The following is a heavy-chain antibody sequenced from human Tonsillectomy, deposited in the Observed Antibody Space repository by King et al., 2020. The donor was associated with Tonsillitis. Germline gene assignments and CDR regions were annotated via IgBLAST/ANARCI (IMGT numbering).Heavy chain of an antibody. D-gene: IGHD1-26*01. CDR1: GYTFTSYY. J-gene: IGHJ4*02. V-gene: IGHV1-46*01. CDR3: ARDRLIWNRTGRGSYGGLYY. Sequence: VQLVESGAEVKKPGASVKVSCKASGYTFTSYYMHWVRQAPGQGLEWMGIINPSGGSTSYAQKFQGRVTMTRDTSTSTVYMELSSLRSEDTAVYYCARDRLIWNRTGRGSYGGLYYWGQGTLVTVSS. CDR2: INPSGGST.